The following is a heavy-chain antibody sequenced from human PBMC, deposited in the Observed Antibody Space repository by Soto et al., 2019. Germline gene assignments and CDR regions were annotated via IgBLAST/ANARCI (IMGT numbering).Heavy chain of an antibody. Sequence: EVQMVECGGGLVKPGGSLRLSYAASRFTFSSYNMNWVCQAPGKGLEWVSCISSDNTNIHYADSVKGGFTTSRDNARNSLYLHMNSMSVDDTAVYYCATDDMLMIRGVIDHYFAMDVWSQGTRVTVSS. CDR3: ATDDMLMIRGVIDHYFAMDV. CDR2: ISSDNTNI. D-gene: IGHD3-10*01. J-gene: IGHJ6*02. CDR1: RFTFSSYN. V-gene: IGHV3-21*02.